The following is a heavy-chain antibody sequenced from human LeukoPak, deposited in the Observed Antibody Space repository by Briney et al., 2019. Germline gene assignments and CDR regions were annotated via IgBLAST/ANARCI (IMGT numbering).Heavy chain of an antibody. Sequence: PGRSLRLSCAASGFSFNSYPMHWVRQAPGKGLEWVAVISNDGNNKYYADSVKGRFTISRDNSNNTLSLQMNGLRVEDTAVYYCARPDDSESFYRANHYWGRGTPVTVS. V-gene: IGHV3-30*04. J-gene: IGHJ4*02. CDR1: GFSFNSYP. D-gene: IGHD3-10*01. CDR2: ISNDGNNK. CDR3: ARPDDSESFYRANHY.